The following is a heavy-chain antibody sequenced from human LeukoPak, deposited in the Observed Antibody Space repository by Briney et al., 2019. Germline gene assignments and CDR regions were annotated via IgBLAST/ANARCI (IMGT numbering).Heavy chain of an antibody. CDR1: GFTFSSYG. CDR2: ISYDGSNK. CDR3: AKDHRPVYDSSGYYYDY. V-gene: IGHV3-30*18. Sequence: GRSLRLSCAASGFTFSSYGMHWVRQAPGKGLGWVAVISYDGSNKYYADSVKGRFTISRDNSKNTLYLQMNSLRAEDTAVYYCAKDHRPVYDSSGYYYDYWGQGTLVTVSS. D-gene: IGHD3-22*01. J-gene: IGHJ4*02.